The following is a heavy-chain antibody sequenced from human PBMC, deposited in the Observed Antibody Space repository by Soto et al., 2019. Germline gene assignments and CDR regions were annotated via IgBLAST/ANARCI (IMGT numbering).Heavy chain of an antibody. D-gene: IGHD3-16*01. Sequence: QVQLVQSGADVKKPGASVRVSCKASGYTFTSYGISWVRQAPGQGLEWTGWISAYKGNTNYAQKLLGRVTMTTDTSMSIAYMELRSLRSDDTAVYYCAREGWAYGWARGWFDPWGQGTLVTVSS. J-gene: IGHJ5*02. CDR1: GYTFTSYG. CDR2: ISAYKGNT. V-gene: IGHV1-18*01. CDR3: AREGWAYGWARGWFDP.